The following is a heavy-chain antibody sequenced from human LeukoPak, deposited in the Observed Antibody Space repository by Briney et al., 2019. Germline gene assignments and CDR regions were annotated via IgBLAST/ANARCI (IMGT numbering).Heavy chain of an antibody. V-gene: IGHV1-69*13. J-gene: IGHJ4*02. D-gene: IGHD3-10*01. CDR3: ARGQRNMVRGVMGY. CDR2: IIPIFGTA. Sequence: SVKVSCKASGGTFSSYAISWVRQAPGQGLEWMGGIIPIFGTANYARKFQGRVTITADESTSTAYMELSSLRSEDTAVYYCARGQRNMVRGVMGYWGQGTLVTVSS. CDR1: GGTFSSYA.